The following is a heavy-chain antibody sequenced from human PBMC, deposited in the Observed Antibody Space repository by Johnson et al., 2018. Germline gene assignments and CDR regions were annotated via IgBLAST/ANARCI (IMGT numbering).Heavy chain of an antibody. J-gene: IGHJ1*01. D-gene: IGHD1-26*01. CDR1: GFTFSNYG. V-gene: IGHV3-30*03. CDR3: ARAIVGKGYFQH. Sequence: QVQLVQSGGGVVQPGRSLRLSCAASGFTFSNYGMHWVRQSPGKGLEWVAVISYDGSNKYYADSVKGRFTISRDNAKNSLYLQMNSLRDEDTAVYYCARAIVGKGYFQHWGQGTLVTVSS. CDR2: ISYDGSNK.